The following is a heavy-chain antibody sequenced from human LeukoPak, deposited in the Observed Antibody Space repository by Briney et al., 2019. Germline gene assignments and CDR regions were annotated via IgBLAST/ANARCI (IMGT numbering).Heavy chain of an antibody. J-gene: IGHJ5*02. V-gene: IGHV3-53*01. CDR3: VRLNWNDESAGWFDP. D-gene: IGHD1-1*01. CDR2: IYSDGST. CDR1: GFTVSDNY. Sequence: PGGFLRLSRVVSGFTVSDNYVSWVRQSPGQGLEWVSVIYSDGSTFHADSVKGRSILSRDISKNTIHLQMNSLRVNDTAVYYCVRLNWNDESAGWFDPWGQGTQVTVSS.